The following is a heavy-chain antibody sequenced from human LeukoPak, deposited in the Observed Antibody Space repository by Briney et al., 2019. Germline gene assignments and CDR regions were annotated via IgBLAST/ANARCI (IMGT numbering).Heavy chain of an antibody. J-gene: IGHJ4*02. Sequence: SVKVSCKASGGTFSSYAISWVRQAPGQGLEWMGRIIPILGIANYAQKFQGRVTITADKSTSTACMELSSLRSEDTAVYYCARDLLDILTGQWGQGTLVTVSS. V-gene: IGHV1-69*04. CDR2: IIPILGIA. D-gene: IGHD3-9*01. CDR1: GGTFSSYA. CDR3: ARDLLDILTGQ.